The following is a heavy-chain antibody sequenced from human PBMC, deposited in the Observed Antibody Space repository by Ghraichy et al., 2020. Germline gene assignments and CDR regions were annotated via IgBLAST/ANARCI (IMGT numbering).Heavy chain of an antibody. CDR1: GGSVSSGSYY. CDR2: IYYSGST. V-gene: IGHV4-61*01. CDR3: ARDRLGSTSPYFDY. Sequence: SQTISLTCTVSGGSVSSGSYYWSWIRQPPGKGLEWIGYIYYSGSTNYNPSLKSRVTISVDTSKNQFSLKLSSVTAADTAVYYCARDRLGSTSPYFDYWGQGTLVTVSS. J-gene: IGHJ4*02. D-gene: IGHD2-2*01.